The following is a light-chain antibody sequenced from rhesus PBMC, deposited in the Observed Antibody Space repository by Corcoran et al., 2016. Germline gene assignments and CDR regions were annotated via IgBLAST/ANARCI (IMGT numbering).Light chain of an antibody. V-gene: IGKV1-21*01. J-gene: IGKJ1*01. CDR2: KAS. CDR1: QGISSW. Sequence: DIQMTQSPSSLSASVGDRVTITCRASQGISSWLAWYKPKPGKAPKLLFYKASSLQSGVPSRVSGSGSGTDFTLTISSLQPEDFAPYYCQQYNSAPWTFGQGTKVEIK. CDR3: QQYNSAPWT.